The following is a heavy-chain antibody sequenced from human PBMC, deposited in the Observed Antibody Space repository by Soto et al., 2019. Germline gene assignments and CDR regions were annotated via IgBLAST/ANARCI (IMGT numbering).Heavy chain of an antibody. V-gene: IGHV2-5*02. CDR2: IYWDDDK. CDR1: GFSLSTTGVG. D-gene: IGHD2-21*02. CDR3: VQSRCGGDCLQSYSSHSYYGLDV. Sequence: QITLKESGPTLVKPTQTLTLTCSFSGFSLSTTGVGVGWIRQPPGKALEWLALIYWDDDKRYNPSLNSRLTNTRDTSKTPVVLAMTNRDPVDTAPYYCVQSRCGGDCLQSYSSHSYYGLDVWGQGTTVTVSS. J-gene: IGHJ6*02.